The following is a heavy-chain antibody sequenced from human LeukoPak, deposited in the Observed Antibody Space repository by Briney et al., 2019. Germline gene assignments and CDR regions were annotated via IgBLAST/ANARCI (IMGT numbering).Heavy chain of an antibody. J-gene: IGHJ4*02. V-gene: IGHV3-33*01. CDR3: ASQGLGYCTGGSCGSLDY. CDR2: IWYDGSDK. D-gene: IGHD2-15*01. Sequence: GGSLRLSCVASGFIFSTYGMLWVRQAPGKGLEWVAVIWYDGSDKYYADSVKGRFTISRDNSKNTLYLQMNSLRAEDTAVYYCASQGLGYCTGGSCGSLDYWGQGTLVTVSS. CDR1: GFIFSTYG.